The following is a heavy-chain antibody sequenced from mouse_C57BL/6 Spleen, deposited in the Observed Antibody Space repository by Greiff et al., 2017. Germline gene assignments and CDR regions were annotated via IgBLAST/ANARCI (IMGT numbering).Heavy chain of an antibody. CDR1: GFSLTSYG. CDR2: IWRGGST. D-gene: IGHD2-4*01. CDR3: AKKGDYDVGWFAY. V-gene: IGHV2-5*01. Sequence: VKLLESGPGLVQPAPTLTISCTVSGFSLTSYGVHWVRQSPGKGLEWLGVIWRGGSTNYNAAFMSRVSITKDNSKSQVFFKMNSLQADDTAIYYCAKKGDYDVGWFAYWGQGTLVTVSA. J-gene: IGHJ3*01.